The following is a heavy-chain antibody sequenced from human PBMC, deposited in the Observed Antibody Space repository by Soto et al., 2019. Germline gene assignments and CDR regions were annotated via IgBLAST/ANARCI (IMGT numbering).Heavy chain of an antibody. CDR2: INSDGSRI. V-gene: IGHV3-74*03. CDR1: GFTFSSQW. Sequence: EVQLVESGGGLVQPGGSLRRSCAASGFTFSSQWMYWVRQSPGKGPVWVSYINSDGSRIAYADSVKGRFTISRDNAKNTLYLQINSLRVEDTADYYCVRDIRWGRGTLVTVSS. J-gene: IGHJ4*02. CDR3: VRDIR.